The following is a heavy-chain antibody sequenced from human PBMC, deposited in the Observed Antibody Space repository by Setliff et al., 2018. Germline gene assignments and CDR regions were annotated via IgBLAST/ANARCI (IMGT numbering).Heavy chain of an antibody. Sequence: PSGTLSLTCSVSGDSVGSYYWSWIRQPPGKGLEWVATIYYSGSTYSNPSLKSRLIISVDAPDNQFSVKLSSVTAADTAVYYCARHKSNGSGSYPSLYMDVWGKGIMVTVSS. D-gene: IGHD3-10*01. J-gene: IGHJ6*03. CDR1: GDSVGSYY. CDR3: ARHKSNGSGSYPSLYMDV. CDR2: IYYSGST. V-gene: IGHV4-39*01.